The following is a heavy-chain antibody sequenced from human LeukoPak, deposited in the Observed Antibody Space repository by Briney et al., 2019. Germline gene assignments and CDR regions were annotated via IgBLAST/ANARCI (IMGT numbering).Heavy chain of an antibody. Sequence: GGSLRLSCTASGFTFNNYAMTWVRQAPGKGLEWVSAITGSGASTNYADSVKGRFTISRDNAKNTLYLQMNSLRAEDTAVYYCARDLGQYYDTSDNWFDPWGQGTLVTVSS. CDR3: ARDLGQYYDTSDNWFDP. J-gene: IGHJ5*02. CDR2: ITGSGAST. D-gene: IGHD3-22*01. V-gene: IGHV3-23*01. CDR1: GFTFNNYA.